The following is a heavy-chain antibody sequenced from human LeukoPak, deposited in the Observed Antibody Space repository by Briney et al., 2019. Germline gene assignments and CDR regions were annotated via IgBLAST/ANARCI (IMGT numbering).Heavy chain of an antibody. D-gene: IGHD6-19*01. CDR3: AKEGRAVAGWVLDY. CDR2: ISSSSSTI. J-gene: IGHJ4*02. Sequence: PGGSLRLSCAASGFTFSSYSMNWVRQAPGKGLEWVSYISSSSSTIYYADSVKGRFTISRDNSKNTLYLQMNSLRAEDTAVYYCAKEGRAVAGWVLDYWGQGTLVTVSS. CDR1: GFTFSSYS. V-gene: IGHV3-48*01.